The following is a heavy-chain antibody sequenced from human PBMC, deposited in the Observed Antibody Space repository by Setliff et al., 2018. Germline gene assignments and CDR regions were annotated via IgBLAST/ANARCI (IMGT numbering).Heavy chain of an antibody. CDR3: ARVGYNSFFDY. Sequence: GESLKISCKGSGYSFTTYWIGWVRQMPGKGLELMGIIYPGDSDARYSPSFRGQVTISVDKSISTAYLQWKSLKASDIAMDYCARVGYNSFFDYWGQGTLVTVSS. D-gene: IGHD5-12*01. V-gene: IGHV5-51*01. J-gene: IGHJ4*02. CDR2: IYPGDSDA. CDR1: GYSFTTYW.